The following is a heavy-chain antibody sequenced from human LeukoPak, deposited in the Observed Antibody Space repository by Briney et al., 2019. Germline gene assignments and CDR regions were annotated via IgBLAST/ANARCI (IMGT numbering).Heavy chain of an antibody. V-gene: IGHV3-30*04. J-gene: IGHJ4*02. CDR3: ARDRCSSTSCYTLDA. CDR1: GFTFSSYA. CDR2: ISYDGSNK. D-gene: IGHD2-2*02. Sequence: HPGRSLRLSCAASGFTFSSYAMHWVSQAPGKGLEWVAVISYDGSNKYYADSVQGRFTISRDNSKNTLYLQLNSLRAEDTAVYYCARDRCSSTSCYTLDAWGQGTLVTVSS.